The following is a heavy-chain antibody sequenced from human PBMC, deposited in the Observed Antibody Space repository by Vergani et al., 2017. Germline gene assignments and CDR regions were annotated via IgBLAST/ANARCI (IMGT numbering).Heavy chain of an antibody. CDR2: ISSSSSTI. J-gene: IGHJ6*01. D-gene: IGHD6-13*01. CDR3: ARDRSRSYGGYYYYYGMDV. CDR1: GFTFSSYS. V-gene: IGHV3-48*01. Sequence: EVQLVESGGGLVQPGGSLRLSCAASGFTFSSYSMNWVRQAPGKGLEWVSYISSSSSTIYYADSVKGRLTISRDNAKNSLYLQMNSLRAEDTAVYYCARDRSRSYGGYYYYYGMDVWGQGTTVTVSS.